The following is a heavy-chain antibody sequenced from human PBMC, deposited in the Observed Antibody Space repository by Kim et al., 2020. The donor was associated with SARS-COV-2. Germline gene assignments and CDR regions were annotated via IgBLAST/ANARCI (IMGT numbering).Heavy chain of an antibody. CDR2: ISGSGGST. D-gene: IGHD3-10*01. J-gene: IGHJ4*02. CDR3: AKVQLITMVRGACFDY. Sequence: GGSLRLSCAASGFTFSSYAMSWVRQAPGKGLEWVSAISGSGGSTYYADSVKGRFTISRDNSKNTLYLQMNSLRAEDTAVYYCAKVQLITMVRGACFDYWGQGTLVTVSS. CDR1: GFTFSSYA. V-gene: IGHV3-23*01.